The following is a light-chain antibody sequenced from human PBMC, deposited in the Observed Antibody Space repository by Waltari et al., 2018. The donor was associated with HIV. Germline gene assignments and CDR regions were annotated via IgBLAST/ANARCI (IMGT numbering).Light chain of an antibody. CDR2: AAS. CDR1: QSVTSSY. Sequence: EIVLTQSPGTLSLSPGERATLSCRASQSVTSSYLAWYQQKPGRAPRLSIYAASSRATGIPDRFSGIGSGTDFTLTISRLEPEDFAVYYCQHYGSSLFGPGTKVDIK. V-gene: IGKV3-20*01. CDR3: QHYGSSL. J-gene: IGKJ3*01.